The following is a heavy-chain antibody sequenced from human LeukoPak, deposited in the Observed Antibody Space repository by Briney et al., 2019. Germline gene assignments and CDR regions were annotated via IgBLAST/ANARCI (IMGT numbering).Heavy chain of an antibody. Sequence: GGSLRLSCAASGFTFSSYGMHWVRQAPGKGLEWVAVIWYDGSNKYYADSVKGRFTISRDNSKNTLYLQMNSLRAEDTAVYYCAKDRGNGGYDPFDYWGQGTLVTVSS. CDR3: AKDRGNGGYDPFDY. CDR2: IWYDGSNK. D-gene: IGHD5-12*01. J-gene: IGHJ4*02. V-gene: IGHV3-33*06. CDR1: GFTFSSYG.